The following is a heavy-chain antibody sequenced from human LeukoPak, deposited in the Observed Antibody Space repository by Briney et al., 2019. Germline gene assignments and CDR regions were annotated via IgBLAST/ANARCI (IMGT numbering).Heavy chain of an antibody. CDR2: IYPGDSDT. V-gene: IGHV5-51*01. CDR1: GYSFTSYW. J-gene: IGHJ4*02. D-gene: IGHD5-24*01. Sequence: KPGESLKISCKGSGYSFTSYWIGWVRQMPGKGLEWMGIIYPGDSDTRYSPSFQGQVTISADKSISTAYLQWSSLKASDAAMYYCARLRSKMATMRGYYFDYWGQGTLVTVSS. CDR3: ARLRSKMATMRGYYFDY.